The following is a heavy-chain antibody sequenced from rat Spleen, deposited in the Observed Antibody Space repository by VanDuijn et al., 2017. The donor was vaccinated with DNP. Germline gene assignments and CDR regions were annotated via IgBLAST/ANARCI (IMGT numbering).Heavy chain of an antibody. V-gene: IGHV5-25*01. CDR3: ASWAPIAPLSTSNY. CDR1: GFTFSNYY. J-gene: IGHJ2*01. Sequence: EVQLEESGGGLVQPGRSMKLSCAASGFTFSNYYMAWVRQAPTKGLEWVASINTDGGSTYYPDSVKGRFTISRDNAENTVYLQMSSLRSEDTATYYCASWAPIAPLSTSNYWGQGVMVTVSS. D-gene: IGHD1-2*01. CDR2: INTDGGST.